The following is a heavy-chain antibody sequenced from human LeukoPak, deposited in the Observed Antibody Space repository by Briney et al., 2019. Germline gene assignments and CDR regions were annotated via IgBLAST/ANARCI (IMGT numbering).Heavy chain of an antibody. CDR2: ISYDGSNK. J-gene: IGHJ4*02. D-gene: IGHD3-10*01. Sequence: GGSLRLSCAASGFTFSSYAMHWVRQAPGKGLEWVAVISYDGSNKYYADSVKGRFTISRDNSKNTLYLQMNSLRAEDTAVYYCARAGDVLLWFGGLSYWGQGTLVTVSS. V-gene: IGHV3-30*04. CDR3: ARAGDVLLWFGGLSY. CDR1: GFTFSSYA.